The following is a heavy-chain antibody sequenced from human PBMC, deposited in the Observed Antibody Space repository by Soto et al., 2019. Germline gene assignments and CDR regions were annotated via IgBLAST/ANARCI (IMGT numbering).Heavy chain of an antibody. J-gene: IGHJ3*02. CDR3: ARGGGTGLAI. V-gene: IGHV4-31*03. D-gene: IGHD3-10*01. CDR2: TYYSGST. CDR1: GGSISSGGYY. Sequence: LSLTCTVSGGSISSGGYYWSWIRQHPGKGLEWIGYTYYSGSTYYNPSLKSRVTISIDTSKNQFSLKLSSVTAADTAVYYCARGGGTGLAIWGQGTMVTVPS.